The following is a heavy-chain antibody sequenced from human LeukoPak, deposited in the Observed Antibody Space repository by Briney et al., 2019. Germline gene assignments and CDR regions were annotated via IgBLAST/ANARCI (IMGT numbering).Heavy chain of an antibody. CDR2: INHSGST. J-gene: IGHJ5*02. D-gene: IGHD3-9*01. CDR3: ARASRLRYFLGRWFGENWFDP. Sequence: GSLRLSCAASGFTFSSFAMTWVRQPPGKGLEWIGEINHSGSTNYNPSLKSRVTISVDTSKNQFSLKLSSVTAADTAVYYCARASRLRYFLGRWFGENWFDPWGQGTLVTVSS. V-gene: IGHV4-34*01. CDR1: GFTFSSFA.